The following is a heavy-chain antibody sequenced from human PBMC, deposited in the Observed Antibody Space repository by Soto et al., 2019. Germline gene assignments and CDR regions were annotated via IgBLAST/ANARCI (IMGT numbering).Heavy chain of an antibody. CDR3: VRPLPSGRNYGMDV. Sequence: EVQLEESGGGLIQPGGSLRLSCTASGLSVRNNYMSWVRQAPGMGLEWVSVIYNDGTTYYADSVKGRFTLSRDTSKNTLSLQMDSLRAEDTAVYYCVRPLPSGRNYGMDVWGQWTTVTVSS. CDR2: IYNDGTT. CDR1: GLSVRNNY. J-gene: IGHJ6*02. V-gene: IGHV3-53*01. D-gene: IGHD3-10*01.